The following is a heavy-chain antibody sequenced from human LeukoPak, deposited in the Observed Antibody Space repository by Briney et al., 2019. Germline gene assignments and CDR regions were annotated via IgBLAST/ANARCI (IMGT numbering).Heavy chain of an antibody. J-gene: IGHJ4*02. V-gene: IGHV3-23*01. CDR3: ASAWHLGIVVVMLDY. CDR1: GFTFSTYA. CDR2: ISATGSTT. Sequence: QPGGSLRLSCAASGFTFSTYAMTWVRQAPGKGLESVPLISATGSTTYYAESVRGRFTISRDNSKNTLYLQMNSLRAEDTAVYYCASAWHLGIVVVMLDYWGQGTLVTVSS. D-gene: IGHD3-22*01.